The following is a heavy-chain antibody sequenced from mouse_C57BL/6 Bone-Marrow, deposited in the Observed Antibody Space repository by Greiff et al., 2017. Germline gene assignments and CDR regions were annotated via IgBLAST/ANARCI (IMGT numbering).Heavy chain of an antibody. CDR1: GYTFTSYW. CDR3: ARHYYGTSYWYIDD. Sequence: QVQLQQPGAELVKPGASVKLSCKASGYTFTSYWMNWVKQRPGRGLEWIGRIDPNSGGTKYNEKFKGKATLTVDKSSSTAYMQLNSLTSEDSAVYYCARHYYGTSYWYIDDWGTGTTVTVSS. D-gene: IGHD1-1*01. V-gene: IGHV1-72*01. CDR2: IDPNSGGT. J-gene: IGHJ1*03.